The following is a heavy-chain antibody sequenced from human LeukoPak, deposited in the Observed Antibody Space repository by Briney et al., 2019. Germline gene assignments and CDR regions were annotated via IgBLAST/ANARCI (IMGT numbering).Heavy chain of an antibody. CDR2: ISGSGGST. J-gene: IGHJ3*02. CDR3: AKDSQSDYDFWSGYLYGAFDI. Sequence: GSLRLSCAASGFTFSSYAMSWVRQAPGKGLEWVSAISGSGGSTYYADSVKGRFTISRDNSKNTVYLQMNSLRAEDTAVYYCAKDSQSDYDFWSGYLYGAFDIWGQGTMVTVSS. CDR1: GFTFSSYA. V-gene: IGHV3-23*01. D-gene: IGHD3-3*01.